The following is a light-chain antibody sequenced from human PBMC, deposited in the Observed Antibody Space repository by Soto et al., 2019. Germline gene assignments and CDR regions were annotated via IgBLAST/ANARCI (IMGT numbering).Light chain of an antibody. CDR3: CSYAGSFTWV. V-gene: IGLV2-11*01. CDR2: DVT. Sequence: QSALTQPRSVSGSPGQSVTISCSGTSSDLGGYHYVSWYQHHPGKAPKLMIYDVTLRPSGVPDRFSGSKSGNTASLTISGLQAEDEADYYCCSYAGSFTWVFGGGTKLTVL. CDR1: SSDLGGYHY. J-gene: IGLJ3*02.